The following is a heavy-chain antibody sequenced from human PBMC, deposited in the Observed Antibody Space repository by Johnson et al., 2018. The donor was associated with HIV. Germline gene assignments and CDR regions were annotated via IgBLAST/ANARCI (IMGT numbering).Heavy chain of an antibody. CDR1: GFTFSSYG. J-gene: IGHJ3*02. D-gene: IGHD6-13*01. CDR3: AKDSRAAGNAFDI. Sequence: QLVESGGGVVQPGRSLRLSCAASGFTFSSYGMHWVRQAPGKGLEWVAVISYDGSNKYYADSVKGRFTISRDNSKNTLYLQMNSLRAEDTAVYYCAKDSRAAGNAFDIWGQGTMVTVSS. V-gene: IGHV3-30*18. CDR2: ISYDGSNK.